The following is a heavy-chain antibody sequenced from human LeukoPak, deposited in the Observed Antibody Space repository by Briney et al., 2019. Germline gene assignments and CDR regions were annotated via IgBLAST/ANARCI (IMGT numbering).Heavy chain of an antibody. V-gene: IGHV1-18*01. J-gene: IGHJ6*02. Sequence: ASVKVSCKASGYTFTSYGISWVRQAPGQGLEWMGWISAYNGNTNYAQKLQGRVTMTTDTSTSTAYMELRSLRSDDTAVYYCARTSGGSCYSGVCFNYYYGMNVWGQGTTVTVSS. CDR1: GYTFTSYG. D-gene: IGHD2-15*01. CDR2: ISAYNGNT. CDR3: ARTSGGSCYSGVCFNYYYGMNV.